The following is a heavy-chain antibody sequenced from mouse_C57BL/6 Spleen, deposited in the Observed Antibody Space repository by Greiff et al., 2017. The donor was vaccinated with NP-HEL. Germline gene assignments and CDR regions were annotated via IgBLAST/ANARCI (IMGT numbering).Heavy chain of an antibody. V-gene: IGHV1-76*01. CDR1: GYTFTDYY. Sequence: VQLVESGAELVRPGASVKLSCKASGYTFTDYYINWVKQRPGQGLEWIARIYPGSGNTYYNEKFKGKATLTAEKSSSTAYMQLSSLTSEDSAVYFCARVRTGTDYYAMDYWGQGTSVTVSS. CDR3: ARVRTGTDYYAMDY. J-gene: IGHJ4*01. CDR2: IYPGSGNT. D-gene: IGHD4-1*01.